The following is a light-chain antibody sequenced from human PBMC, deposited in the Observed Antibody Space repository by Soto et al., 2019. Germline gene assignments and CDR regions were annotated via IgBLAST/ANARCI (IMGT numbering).Light chain of an antibody. J-gene: IGKJ5*01. Sequence: EIVLTQSPGTLSLSPGERATLSCRASQSVSSSYLAWYQQKPGQAPRLLIYGASSRATGIPDRFSGSGSETDFTLTISRLEAEDFAVYYCQQYGSSPFGQGTRLEIK. CDR2: GAS. V-gene: IGKV3-20*01. CDR3: QQYGSSP. CDR1: QSVSSSY.